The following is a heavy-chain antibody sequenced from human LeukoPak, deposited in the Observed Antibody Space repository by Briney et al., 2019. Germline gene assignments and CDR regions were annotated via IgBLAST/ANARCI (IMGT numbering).Heavy chain of an antibody. CDR2: IYYSGST. CDR1: GGSISSSSYY. V-gene: IGHV4-39*01. CDR3: ARVVPVGFDY. Sequence: SETLSLTCTASGGSISSSSYYWGWIRQPPGKGLEWIGSIYYSGSTYYNPSLKSRVTISVDTSKNQFSLKLSSVTAADTAVYYCARVVPVGFDYWGQGTLVTVSS. J-gene: IGHJ4*02. D-gene: IGHD2-2*01.